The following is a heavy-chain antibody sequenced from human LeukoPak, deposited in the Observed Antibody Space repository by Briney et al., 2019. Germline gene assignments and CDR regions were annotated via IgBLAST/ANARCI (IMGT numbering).Heavy chain of an antibody. J-gene: IGHJ5*02. CDR3: ATLVGAHDWFDP. CDR2: VDPEDGET. D-gene: IGHD1-26*01. CDR1: GYTFTDYY. V-gene: IGHV1-69-2*01. Sequence: ASVKVSCKVSGYTFTDYYMHWVQQAPGKGLEWMGLVDPEDGETIYAEKFQGRVTITADTSTDTAYMELSSLRSEDTAVYYCATLVGAHDWFDPWVQGTLVTVSS.